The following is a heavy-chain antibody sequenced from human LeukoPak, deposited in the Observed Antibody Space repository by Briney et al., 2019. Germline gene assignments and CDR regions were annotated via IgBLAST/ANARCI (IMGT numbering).Heavy chain of an antibody. CDR1: GFTFDDYA. CDR2: ISWNSGSI. Sequence: GGSLRLSCAASGFTFDDYAMHWVRQAPGKGLEWVSGISWNSGSIGYADSVKGRFTISRDNAKNSLYLQMNSLRAEDTAVYYCAKGAGMGWFDYWGQGTLVTVSS. J-gene: IGHJ4*02. V-gene: IGHV3-9*01. CDR3: AKGAGMGWFDY.